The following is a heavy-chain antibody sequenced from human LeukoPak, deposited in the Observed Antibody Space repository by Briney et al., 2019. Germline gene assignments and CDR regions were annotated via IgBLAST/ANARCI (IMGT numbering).Heavy chain of an antibody. CDR3: ARQVGADRIDY. Sequence: SETLSLTCTVSGGSISSYYWSWIRQPPGKGLEWIGYIYYSGSTNYNPSLKSRVTISVDTSKNQFSLKLSSVTAADTAVYYCARQVGADRIDYWGQGTLVTVSS. CDR2: IYYSGST. V-gene: IGHV4-59*08. J-gene: IGHJ4*02. CDR1: GGSISSYY. D-gene: IGHD2-15*01.